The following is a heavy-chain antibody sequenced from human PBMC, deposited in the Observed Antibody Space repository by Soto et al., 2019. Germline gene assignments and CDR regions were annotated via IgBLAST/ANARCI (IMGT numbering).Heavy chain of an antibody. CDR3: AIGNRQQLAPHYYGMDV. V-gene: IGHV3-30-3*01. CDR2: ISYDGSNK. D-gene: IGHD6-13*01. J-gene: IGHJ6*02. CDR1: GFTFSSYA. Sequence: QVQLVESGGGVVQPGRSLRLSCAASGFTFSSYAMHWVRQAPGKGLEWVAVISYDGSNKYYADSVKGRFTISRDNSKNTLYLQMNSLRAEDTAVYYCAIGNRQQLAPHYYGMDVWGQGTTVTVSS.